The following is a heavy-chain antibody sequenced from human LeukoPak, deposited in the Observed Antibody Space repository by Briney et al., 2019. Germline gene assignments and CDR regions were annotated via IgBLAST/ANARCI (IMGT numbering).Heavy chain of an antibody. CDR2: INHSGST. Sequence: SETLSLTCAVYGGSFRGYYWSWIRQPPGKGLEWSGEINHSGSTNYNPSLKSRVTISVDTTKNQFSLKLSSVSAADTAVYYCARTAGWDILTGYLPRAFDYWGQGTLVTVSS. CDR1: GGSFRGYY. V-gene: IGHV4-34*01. D-gene: IGHD3-9*01. CDR3: ARTAGWDILTGYLPRAFDY. J-gene: IGHJ4*02.